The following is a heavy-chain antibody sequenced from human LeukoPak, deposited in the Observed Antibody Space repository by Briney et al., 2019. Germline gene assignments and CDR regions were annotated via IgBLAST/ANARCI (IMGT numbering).Heavy chain of an antibody. D-gene: IGHD3-16*01. CDR3: AKGGIVPGLYDY. J-gene: IGHJ4*02. Sequence: GGSLRLSCAASGCTFSSYAMSWVRQAPGKGLEWVSAISGSGGSTYYADSVKGRFTISRDNSKNTLYLQMNSPRAEDTAVYYCAKGGIVPGLYDYWGQGTLVTVSS. CDR2: ISGSGGST. CDR1: GCTFSSYA. V-gene: IGHV3-23*01.